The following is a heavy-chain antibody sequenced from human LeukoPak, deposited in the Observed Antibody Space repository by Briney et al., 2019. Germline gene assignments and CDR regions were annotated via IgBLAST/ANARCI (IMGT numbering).Heavy chain of an antibody. CDR1: RYALSSYA. V-gene: IGHV3-30*09. J-gene: IGHJ3*02. CDR2: ISTDGSNR. CDR3: ARSQAGSDAFHI. Sequence: GGSLRLSCAASRYALSSYAMHWVRQAPGKGPEWVAAISTDGSNRFYADSVKGRFAFSRDNSKNTLYLQMNSLRVEATATYYCARSQAGSDAFHIWGQG. D-gene: IGHD6-13*01.